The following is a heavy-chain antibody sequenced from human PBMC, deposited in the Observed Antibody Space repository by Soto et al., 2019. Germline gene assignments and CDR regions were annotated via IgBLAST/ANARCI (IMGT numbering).Heavy chain of an antibody. J-gene: IGHJ3*02. CDR2: IKQDGSEK. Sequence: EVQLVESGGGLVQPGGSLRLSCAASGFTFSSYWMSWVRQAPGKGLEWVANIKQDGSEKYYVDSVKGRFTISRDNAENALCLQMNSRRAEGTAGYDWARGTERWGALDIWGRGTMVTVSS. D-gene: IGHD1-1*01. CDR1: GFTFSSYW. V-gene: IGHV3-7*04. CDR3: ARGTERWGALDI.